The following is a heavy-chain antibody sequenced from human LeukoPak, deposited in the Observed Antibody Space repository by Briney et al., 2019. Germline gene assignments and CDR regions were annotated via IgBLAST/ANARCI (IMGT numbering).Heavy chain of an antibody. D-gene: IGHD3-22*01. CDR2: ISVSGGST. Sequence: PGPSHRPSRPAAAFTLSSYCMHCVRQAPGKWLECVSFISVSGGSTYYADSVKGRFTISRDNSKNTLYLQMNSLRAEDTAVYYCAKDHYYDSSGYYPTFDYWGQGTLVTVSS. V-gene: IGHV3-23*01. CDR3: AKDHYYDSSGYYPTFDY. J-gene: IGHJ4*02. CDR1: AFTLSSYC.